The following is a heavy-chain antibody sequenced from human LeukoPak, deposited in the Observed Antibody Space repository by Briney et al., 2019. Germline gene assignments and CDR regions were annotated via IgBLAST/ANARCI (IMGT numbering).Heavy chain of an antibody. D-gene: IGHD1-26*01. CDR3: ARGGDSGSYYVGY. V-gene: IGHV1-46*01. J-gene: IGHJ4*02. Sequence: GASVKVSCKASGGTFSSYAISWVRQAPGQGLEWMGIINPSGGSTSYAQKFQGRVTMTRDTSTSTVYMELSSLRSEDTAVYYCARGGDSGSYYVGYWGQGTLVTVSS. CDR2: INPSGGST. CDR1: GGTFSSYA.